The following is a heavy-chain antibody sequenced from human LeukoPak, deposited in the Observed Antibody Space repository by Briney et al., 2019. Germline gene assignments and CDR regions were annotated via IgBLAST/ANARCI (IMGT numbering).Heavy chain of an antibody. CDR3: ARGEGYCSSTSCYGSGSEANYFDY. CDR2: IIPIFGTA. D-gene: IGHD2-2*01. CDR1: GGTFSSYA. V-gene: IGHV1-69*13. Sequence: SVKVSCKASGGTFSSYANSWVRQAPGQGLEWMGGIIPIFGTANYAQKFQGRVTITADESTSTAYMELSSLRSEDTAVYYCARGEGYCSSTSCYGSGSEANYFDYWGQGTLVTVSS. J-gene: IGHJ4*02.